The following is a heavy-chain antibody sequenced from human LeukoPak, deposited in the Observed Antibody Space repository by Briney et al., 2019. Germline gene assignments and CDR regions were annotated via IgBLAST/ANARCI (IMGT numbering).Heavy chain of an antibody. CDR2: INPDSGDR. J-gene: IGHJ4*02. Sequence: ASVKVSCKASGYTFTGYYMHWVRQAPGQGLEWMGWINPDSGDRNHAQKFQGRVSMTRDTSISTAYMELSSLRSDDTAVYYCARDWLLRYSQGGFDTWGQGSRVTVSS. D-gene: IGHD3-9*01. CDR1: GYTFTGYY. V-gene: IGHV1-2*02. CDR3: ARDWLLRYSQGGFDT.